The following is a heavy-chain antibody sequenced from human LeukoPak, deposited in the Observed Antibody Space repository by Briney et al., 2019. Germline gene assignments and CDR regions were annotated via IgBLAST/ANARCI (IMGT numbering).Heavy chain of an antibody. J-gene: IGHJ4*02. CDR3: AKESGRDGGPPFYYFDY. V-gene: IGHV3-66*01. D-gene: IGHD2/OR15-2a*01. Sequence: GGSLRLSCAASGFTVSSNYMSWVRQAPGKGLEWVSVIYSGGSTYYADSVKGRFTISRDNSKNTLYLQMNSLRAEDTAVYYCAKESGRDGGPPFYYFDYWGQGTLVTVFS. CDR2: IYSGGST. CDR1: GFTVSSNY.